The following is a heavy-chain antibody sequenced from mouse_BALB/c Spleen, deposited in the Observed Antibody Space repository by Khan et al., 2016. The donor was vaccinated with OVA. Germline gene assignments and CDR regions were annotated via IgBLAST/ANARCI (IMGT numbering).Heavy chain of an antibody. CDR1: GYTFINYW. CDR2: INPSTGYT. J-gene: IGHJ2*01. Sequence: QVQLKESGAELAKPGASVKMSCKASGYTFINYWILWVKQRPGQGLEWIGYINPSTGYTEYNQNFKDKATLTAEQSSSTAYMQLSSLTSEDSAFYYGARRVLRWDFDYWGQGTTLTVSS. D-gene: IGHD1-1*01. CDR3: ARRVLRWDFDY. V-gene: IGHV1-7*01.